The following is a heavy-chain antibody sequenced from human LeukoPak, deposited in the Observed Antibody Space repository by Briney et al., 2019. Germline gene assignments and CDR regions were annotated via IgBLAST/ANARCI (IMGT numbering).Heavy chain of an antibody. CDR1: GFTFSSYA. Sequence: GRSLRLSCAASGFTFSSYAMHWLRQAPGKGLEWVAVISYDGSNKYYADSVKGRFTISRDNSKNTLYLQMNSLRAEDTAVYYCARDQGDYYDSSGYPDYWGQGTLVTVSS. CDR2: ISYDGSNK. V-gene: IGHV3-30-3*01. J-gene: IGHJ4*02. CDR3: ARDQGDYYDSSGYPDY. D-gene: IGHD3-22*01.